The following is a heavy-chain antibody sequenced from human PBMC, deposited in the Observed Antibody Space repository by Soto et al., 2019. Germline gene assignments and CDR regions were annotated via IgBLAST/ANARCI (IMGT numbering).Heavy chain of an antibody. CDR1: GFTFSRYG. CDR3: ARPGYYGSGSYSEYLQH. J-gene: IGHJ1*01. Sequence: QVQLVESGGGVVQPGRSLRLSCVVSGFTFSRYGMHWVRQAPGKGLEWVAVIWSDGSIKYYADSVKGRFTISRDNSKNXXYLQMNSLRAEDTAVYYCARPGYYGSGSYSEYLQHWGQGTLVTVSS. V-gene: IGHV3-33*01. CDR2: IWSDGSIK. D-gene: IGHD3-10*01.